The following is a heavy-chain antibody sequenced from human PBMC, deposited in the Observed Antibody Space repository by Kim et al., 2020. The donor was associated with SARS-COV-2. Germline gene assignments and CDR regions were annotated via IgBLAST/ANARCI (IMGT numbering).Heavy chain of an antibody. CDR1: GFTFSSYS. J-gene: IGHJ4*02. V-gene: IGHV3-21*01. D-gene: IGHD3-16*02. CDR3: ARAGGPPYYDYVWGSYRTPTYFDY. Sequence: GGSLRLSCAASGFTFSSYSMNWVRQAPGKGLEWVSSISSSSYIYYADSVKGRFTISRDNAKNSLYLQMNSLRAEDTAVYYCARAGGPPYYDYVWGSYRTPTYFDYWGQGTLVTVSS. CDR2: ISSSSYI.